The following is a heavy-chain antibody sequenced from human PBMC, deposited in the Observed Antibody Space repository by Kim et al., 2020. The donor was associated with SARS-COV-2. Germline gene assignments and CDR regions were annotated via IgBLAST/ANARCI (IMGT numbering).Heavy chain of an antibody. D-gene: IGHD5-18*01. CDR1: GGSISSYY. CDR3: ARHSGRLWRIDY. Sequence: SETLSLTCTVSGGSISSYYWSWIRQPPGKGLEWIGYIYYSGSTNYNPSLKSRVTISVDTSKNQFSLKLSSVTAADTAVYYCARHSGRLWRIDYWGQGTLVTVSS. V-gene: IGHV4-59*08. J-gene: IGHJ4*02. CDR2: IYYSGST.